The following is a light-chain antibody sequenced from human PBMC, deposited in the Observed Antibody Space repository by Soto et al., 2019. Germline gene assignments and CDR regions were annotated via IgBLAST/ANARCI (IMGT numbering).Light chain of an antibody. CDR1: QSIGSC. Sequence: DIQMTQSPSTLSASVGDRVTITCRASQSIGSCVAWYQQKPGGAPKVLIYDASSLESGVQPRFSGSGSGTQFTLTISILQPDDFATYSCHQCNTYSRPFCQGTKVEIK. V-gene: IGKV1-5*01. CDR2: DAS. J-gene: IGKJ1*01. CDR3: HQCNTYSRP.